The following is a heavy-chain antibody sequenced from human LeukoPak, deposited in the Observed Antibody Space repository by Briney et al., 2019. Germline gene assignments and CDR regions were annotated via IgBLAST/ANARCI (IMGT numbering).Heavy chain of an antibody. CDR2: IKSKTDGGAT. CDR1: GFTFSNAW. Sequence: GGSLRLSCAASGFTFSNAWMSWVRQAPGKGLEWVGRIKSKTDGGATDYAAPVKGRFTISRDDSKNTLYLQMNSLKTEDTAVYYCTTGDSSGYYPFDYWGQGTLVTVSS. J-gene: IGHJ4*02. CDR3: TTGDSSGYYPFDY. V-gene: IGHV3-15*01. D-gene: IGHD3-22*01.